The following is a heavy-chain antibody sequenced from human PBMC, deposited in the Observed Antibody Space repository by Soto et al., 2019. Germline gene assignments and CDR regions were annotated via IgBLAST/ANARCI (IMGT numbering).Heavy chain of an antibody. D-gene: IGHD3-16*01. CDR2: INHVGGT. CDR1: GGFLSESY. CDR3: VRIRYQLPSSVLWLDP. J-gene: IGHJ5*02. V-gene: IGHV4-34*01. Sequence: PSETLSLTSAVYGGFLSESYWTWIRQPPGKGLEWIGEINHVGGTNYNPSLKSRVTMSVDTSQNQFSLRLISVTAADTAMYFCVRIRYQLPSSVLWLDPWGQGPPVTVSP.